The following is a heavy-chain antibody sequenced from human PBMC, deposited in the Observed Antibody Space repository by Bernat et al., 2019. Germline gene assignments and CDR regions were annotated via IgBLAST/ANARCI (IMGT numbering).Heavy chain of an antibody. J-gene: IGHJ4*02. CDR2: IYSGGST. D-gene: IGHD2-2*01. CDR3: ARGGSYCSSTSCYPPHFDY. CDR1: GFTVSSNY. V-gene: IGHV3-66*01. Sequence: EVQLVESGGGLVKPGGSLRLSCAASGFTVSSNYMSWVRQAPGKGLEWVSVIYSGGSTYYADSVKGRFTISRDNSKNTLYLQMNSLRAEDTAVYYCARGGSYCSSTSCYPPHFDYWGQGTLVTVSS.